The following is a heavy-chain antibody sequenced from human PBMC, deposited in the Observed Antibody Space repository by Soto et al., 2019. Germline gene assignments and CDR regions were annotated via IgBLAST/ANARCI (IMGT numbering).Heavy chain of an antibody. CDR2: IYYSGST. CDR1: GGSISSGGYY. Sequence: SETLSLTCTVSGGSISSGGYYWRWIRQHPGKGLEWIGYIYYSGSTYYNPSLKSRVTISVDTSKNQFSLKLSSVTAADTAVYYCAREVRYYGSGSYCFDYWGQGTLVTVSS. CDR3: AREVRYYGSGSYCFDY. D-gene: IGHD3-10*01. V-gene: IGHV4-31*03. J-gene: IGHJ4*02.